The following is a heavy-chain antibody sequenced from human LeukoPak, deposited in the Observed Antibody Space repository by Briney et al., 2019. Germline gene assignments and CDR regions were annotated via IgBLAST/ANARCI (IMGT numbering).Heavy chain of an antibody. CDR3: ARHGRSDWRDGDDAFDI. Sequence: PSETLSLTCTVSGGSISSYYWSWIRQPPGKGLEWIGNIYYSGSTNYNPSLKSRVTISVDTSKNQFSLKLSSVTAADTAVYYCARHGRSDWRDGDDAFDIWGQGTMVTVSS. D-gene: IGHD5-24*01. V-gene: IGHV4-59*08. CDR1: GGSISSYY. J-gene: IGHJ3*02. CDR2: IYYSGST.